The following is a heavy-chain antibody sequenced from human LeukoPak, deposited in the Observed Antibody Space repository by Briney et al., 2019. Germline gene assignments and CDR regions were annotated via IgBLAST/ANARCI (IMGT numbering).Heavy chain of an antibody. J-gene: IGHJ4*02. CDR1: GGSISSGSYY. CDR2: IYSSGST. CDR3: ARPYLPATRFDY. V-gene: IGHV4-61*02. D-gene: IGHD5-24*01. Sequence: SETLSLTCTVSGGSISSGSYYWSWIRQPAGKGLEWIGRIYSSGSTNYNPSLKSRVTVSVDTAKNQFSLKLSSVTAADTAVYYCARPYLPATRFDYWGQGTLVTVSS.